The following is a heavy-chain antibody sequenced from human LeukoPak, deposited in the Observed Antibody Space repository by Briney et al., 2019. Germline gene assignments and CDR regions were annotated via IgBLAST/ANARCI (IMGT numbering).Heavy chain of an antibody. Sequence: GGSLRLSCAASGFTFSTYWMHWVRQAPGKGLVWVSRINSDGSSTIYADSVKGRFTISRDNAKNSLYLQMNSLRAEDTAVYYCARVRKRYFQHWGQGTLVTVSS. CDR1: GFTFSTYW. V-gene: IGHV3-74*01. CDR2: INSDGSST. J-gene: IGHJ1*01. CDR3: ARVRKRYFQH.